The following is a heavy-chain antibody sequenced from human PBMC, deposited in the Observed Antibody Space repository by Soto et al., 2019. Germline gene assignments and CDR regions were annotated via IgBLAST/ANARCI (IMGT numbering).Heavy chain of an antibody. CDR1: VYSCTTYW. J-gene: IGHJ4*02. CDR2: IYPGDSDT. V-gene: IGHV5-51*01. D-gene: IGHD4-17*01. CDR3: ARLSYGDPYFDY. Sequence: GVSLEISYKASVYSCTTYWIGWVRQMPGKGLEWMGIIYPGDSDTRYSPSFQGQVTISADKSISTAYLQWSSLKASDTAMYYCARLSYGDPYFDYWGQGTLVTVSS.